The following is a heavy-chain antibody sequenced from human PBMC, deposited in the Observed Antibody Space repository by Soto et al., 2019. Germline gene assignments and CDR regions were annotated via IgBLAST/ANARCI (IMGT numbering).Heavy chain of an antibody. V-gene: IGHV3-23*01. J-gene: IGHJ4*02. D-gene: IGHD4-17*01. CDR3: AKDSGMADYGDYPYFDY. Sequence: EVQLLESGGGLVQPGGSLRLSCAASGFTFSSYAMSWVRQAPGKGLEWVSAISGSGGSTYYADSVKGRFTISRDNSKNTLYLQMNSLRAEATAVYYCAKDSGMADYGDYPYFDYWGQGTLVTVSS. CDR2: ISGSGGST. CDR1: GFTFSSYA.